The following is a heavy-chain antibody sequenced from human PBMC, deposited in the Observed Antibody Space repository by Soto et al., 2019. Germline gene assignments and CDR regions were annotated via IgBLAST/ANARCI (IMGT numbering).Heavy chain of an antibody. CDR3: NRSSDADYGMGV. CDR1: GSSISSGGYS. D-gene: IGHD2-2*01. J-gene: IGHJ6*02. Sequence: TLSVTCALSGSSISSGGYSWSWIRQAPGKGLECIWYIYHGVNTYYNPSLESRVSISQDRSKNQFSLKLTSVTAADTAVYYCNRSSDADYGMGVWGPGTTVPVS. V-gene: IGHV4-30-2*01. CDR2: IYHGVNT.